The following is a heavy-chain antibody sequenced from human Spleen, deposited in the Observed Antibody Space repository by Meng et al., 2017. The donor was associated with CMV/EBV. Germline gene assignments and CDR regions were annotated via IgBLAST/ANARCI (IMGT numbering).Heavy chain of an antibody. J-gene: IGHJ5*02. V-gene: IGHV3-11*03. CDR3: AKSDLS. Sequence: GGSLRLSCAASGFTFSDYYMGWIRQAPGKGLEWVSSISSSTSYIYYADSVKGRFTISRDNAKNSLYLQMNSLRAEDTAVYYCAKSDLSWGQGTLVTVSS. D-gene: IGHD2-21*02. CDR2: ISSSTSYI. CDR1: GFTFSDYY.